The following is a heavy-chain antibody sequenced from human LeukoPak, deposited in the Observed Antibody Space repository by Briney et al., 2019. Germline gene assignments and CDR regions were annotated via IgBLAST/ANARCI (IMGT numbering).Heavy chain of an antibody. Sequence: ASVKVSCKASGYTFTSYAMNWVRQAPGQGLEWMGWISVYNGNTIYTQKLQGRVTMTTDTSTSTVYMELRSLRSDDTAMYYCARVVSGSYYHLDYWGQGTLVTVSS. CDR2: ISVYNGNT. D-gene: IGHD1-26*01. V-gene: IGHV1-18*01. CDR3: ARVVSGSYYHLDY. CDR1: GYTFTSYA. J-gene: IGHJ4*02.